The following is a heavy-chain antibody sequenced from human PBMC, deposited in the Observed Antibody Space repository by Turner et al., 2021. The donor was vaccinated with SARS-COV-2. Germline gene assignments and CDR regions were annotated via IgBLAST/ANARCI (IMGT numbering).Heavy chain of an antibody. CDR1: GLTFRTHW. CDR3: ASEPTALTQGY. V-gene: IGHV3-7*01. Sequence: EVQVMESGGGLVQPGGSLRLSCEASGLTFRTHWMSWVRQAPGKGLEWVAKINQDQSAKNYVDSVKGRFNISRDDAKNSLYLQMNSLRVEDTAMYYCASEPTALTQGYWGQGTLVTVSS. D-gene: IGHD7-27*01. J-gene: IGHJ4*02. CDR2: INQDQSAK.